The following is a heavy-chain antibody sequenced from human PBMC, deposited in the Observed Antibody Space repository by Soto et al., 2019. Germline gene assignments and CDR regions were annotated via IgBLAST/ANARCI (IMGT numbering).Heavy chain of an antibody. Sequence: SETLSLTCTVSGGSISTYYWSWIRQPPGKGLEWIGYIYYSGSTNYNPSLKSRVTISVDTSKNQFSLKLSSVTAADTAVYYCARGGTLRYFDWSNFECCGQGTLVTVSS. D-gene: IGHD3-9*01. V-gene: IGHV4-59*01. J-gene: IGHJ4*02. CDR2: IYYSGST. CDR3: ARGGTLRYFDWSNFEC. CDR1: GGSISTYY.